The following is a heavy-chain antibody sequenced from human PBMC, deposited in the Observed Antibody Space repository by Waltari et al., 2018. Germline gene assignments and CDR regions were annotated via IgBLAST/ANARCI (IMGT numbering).Heavy chain of an antibody. J-gene: IGHJ6*02. V-gene: IGHV4-59*01. D-gene: IGHD6-13*01. Sequence: QVQLQESGPGLVKPSETLSLTCTVSGGSISSYYWSWIRQPPGTGLGLIGYIYYSGSTNYNPSLKSRVTISVDTSKNQFSLKLSSVTAADTAVYYCARVIGYSSSWFPRGYYYGMDVWGQGTTVTVSS. CDR2: IYYSGST. CDR3: ARVIGYSSSWFPRGYYYGMDV. CDR1: GGSISSYY.